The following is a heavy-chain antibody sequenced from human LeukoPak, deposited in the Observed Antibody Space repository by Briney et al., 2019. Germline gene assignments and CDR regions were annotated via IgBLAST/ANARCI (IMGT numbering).Heavy chain of an antibody. CDR2: ISSSSSYI. J-gene: IGHJ4*02. CDR1: GFTFSSYS. CDR3: AKDLAAAGDY. Sequence: GGSLRLSCAASGFTFSSYSMNWVRQAPGKGLEWVSSISSSSSYIYYADSVKGRFTISRDNAKNSLYLQMNSLRAEDTAVYYCAKDLAAAGDYWGQGTLVIVSS. D-gene: IGHD6-13*01. V-gene: IGHV3-21*01.